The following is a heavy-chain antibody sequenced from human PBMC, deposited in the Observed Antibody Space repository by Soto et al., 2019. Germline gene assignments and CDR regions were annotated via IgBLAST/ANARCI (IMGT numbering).Heavy chain of an antibody. D-gene: IGHD6-19*01. V-gene: IGHV4-34*01. CDR2: INHSAST. CDR1: GGSFSDFY. Sequence: QVQLQQWGAGLLKPSETLSLTCAVYGGSFSDFYWTWSRQLPGKGLEWIGEINHSASTNYNPSLKSRVAISVDTSKNQFSLNLRSVTAADTAVYYCGPRGAVADPRGYWGQGTLVTFSS. J-gene: IGHJ4*02. CDR3: GPRGAVADPRGY.